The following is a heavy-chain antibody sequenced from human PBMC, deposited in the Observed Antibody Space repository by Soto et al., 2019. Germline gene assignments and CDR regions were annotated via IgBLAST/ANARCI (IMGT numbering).Heavy chain of an antibody. CDR1: GFSFSSYA. J-gene: IGHJ4*02. D-gene: IGHD5-12*01. CDR2: TSGSGGTT. CDR3: AKEFRGYSVRDY. Sequence: GGSLRLSCAASGFSFSSYAMSWVRQAPGKGLEWVSSTSGSGGTTYYADSVKGRFTISRDNSKNTLYLQMNSLRAEDTALYYCAKEFRGYSVRDYWGQGTLVTVSS. V-gene: IGHV3-23*01.